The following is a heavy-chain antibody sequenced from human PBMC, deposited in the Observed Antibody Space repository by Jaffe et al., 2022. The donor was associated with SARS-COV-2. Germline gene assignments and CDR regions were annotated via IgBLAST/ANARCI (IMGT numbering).Heavy chain of an antibody. V-gene: IGHV3-13*01. Sequence: EVQLVESGGGLVQPGGSLRLSCAASGFTFSTYDMHWVRQTTGKGLEWVSSIGTNADTHYPDSVKGRFTISRENAKDSLYLQVNNLRAGDSAIYYCARSASYSYYGLDVWGQGTTVTVSS. CDR1: GFTFSTYD. J-gene: IGHJ6*02. CDR3: ARSASYSYYGLDV. CDR2: IGTNADT.